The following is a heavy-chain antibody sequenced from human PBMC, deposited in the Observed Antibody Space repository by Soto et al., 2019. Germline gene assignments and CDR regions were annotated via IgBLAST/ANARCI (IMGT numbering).Heavy chain of an antibody. Sequence: QVPLVEPGGGVVQPGRSLRLSCAASGFTFSSYGMHWVRQAPGKGLEWVAVILSDGNNKFYADSVKGRFTISRDNSKNTLYLQMDSLRVEDTAVYYCAKGRGNYWAIDTWGQGTLVTVSS. CDR1: GFTFSSYG. J-gene: IGHJ5*02. V-gene: IGHV3-30*18. D-gene: IGHD1-7*01. CDR2: ILSDGNNK. CDR3: AKGRGNYWAIDT.